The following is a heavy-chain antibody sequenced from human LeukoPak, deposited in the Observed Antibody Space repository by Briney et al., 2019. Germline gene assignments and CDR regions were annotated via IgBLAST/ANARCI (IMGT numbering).Heavy chain of an antibody. Sequence: PGGSLRLSCAASGFSVSNNYMSWVRQAPGKGLERVSTYYIDATTYYPDSVRGRFTISSDSSKNTLYLQMNSLRVEDTAIYYCARESIPSGWYLSWGQGTLVTVSS. J-gene: IGHJ5*02. CDR3: ARESIPSGWYLS. CDR2: YYIDATT. CDR1: GFSVSNNY. D-gene: IGHD6-19*01. V-gene: IGHV3-53*01.